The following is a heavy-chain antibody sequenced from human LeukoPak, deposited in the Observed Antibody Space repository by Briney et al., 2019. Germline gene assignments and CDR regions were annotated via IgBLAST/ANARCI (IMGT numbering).Heavy chain of an antibody. V-gene: IGHV1-8*02. CDR1: GSTFSSYD. Sequence: GASVKVSCKASGSTFSSYDINWVRQATGQGLEWMGWMNPDSGDTGYTPRFQGRVTMTRDTSISTAYMELSSLRSEDTAVYYCARGPSGPGSHFDFWGQGTLVTVSS. D-gene: IGHD3-10*01. J-gene: IGHJ4*02. CDR2: MNPDSGDT. CDR3: ARGPSGPGSHFDF.